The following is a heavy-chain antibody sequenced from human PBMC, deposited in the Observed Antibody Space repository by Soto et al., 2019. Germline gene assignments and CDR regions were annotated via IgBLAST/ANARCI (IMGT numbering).Heavy chain of an antibody. V-gene: IGHV3-23*01. CDR3: AKDGKYSSSSHWFDP. D-gene: IGHD6-6*01. CDR2: ISGSGGST. J-gene: IGHJ5*02. CDR1: GFTFCSYA. Sequence: GGCLRHSCAACGFTFCSYARSWIRQAPGKELEWVSAISGSGGSTYYADSVKGRFTISRDTSKNTLYLQMNSLRAEDTAVYYCAKDGKYSSSSHWFDPWGQGTLVTVSS.